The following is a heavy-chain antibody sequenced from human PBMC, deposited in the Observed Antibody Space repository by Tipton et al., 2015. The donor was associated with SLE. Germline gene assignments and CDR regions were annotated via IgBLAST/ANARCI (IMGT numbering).Heavy chain of an antibody. V-gene: IGHV1-69*09. D-gene: IGHD3-22*01. CDR3: ASQFVILVAVDAFDI. J-gene: IGHJ3*02. CDR1: GYTFTSYV. CDR2: IIPILGIA. Sequence: QLVQSGAEVKKPGSSVKVSCKTSGYTFTSYVISWVRQAPGQGLEWMGRIIPILGIANYAQKFQGRVTITADKSTSTAYMELSSLRSEDTAVYYCASQFVILVAVDAFDIWGQGTMVTVSS.